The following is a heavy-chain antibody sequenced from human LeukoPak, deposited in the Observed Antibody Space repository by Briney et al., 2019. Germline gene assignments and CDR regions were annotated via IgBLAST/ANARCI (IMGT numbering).Heavy chain of an antibody. CDR3: AREGIAEPDTNWFDP. CDR2: INPNSGGT. J-gene: IGHJ5*02. Sequence: ASVKVSCKASGYTFTGYYMHWVRQAPGQGLEWMGWINPNSGGTNYAQKFQGWVTMTRDTSISTAYMELSGLTSDDTAVYYCAREGIAEPDTNWFDPWGQGTLVTVSS. D-gene: IGHD6-13*01. CDR1: GYTFTGYY. V-gene: IGHV1-2*04.